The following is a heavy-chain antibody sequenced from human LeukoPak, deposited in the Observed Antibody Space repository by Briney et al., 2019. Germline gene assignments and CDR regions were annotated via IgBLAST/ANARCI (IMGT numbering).Heavy chain of an antibody. V-gene: IGHV3-30*02. CDR2: IRSDGDNK. J-gene: IGHJ4*02. CDR3: AKVKTRVVGATTGAHGFDY. CDR1: GFPFSNYW. D-gene: IGHD1-26*01. Sequence: GGSLRLSCAASGFPFSNYWMHWVRQAPGEGLEWVAFIRSDGDNKYYADSVKGRFTISRDNSKNTLYLQMISLRTEDTAVYYCAKVKTRVVGATTGAHGFDYWGQGTLVTVSS.